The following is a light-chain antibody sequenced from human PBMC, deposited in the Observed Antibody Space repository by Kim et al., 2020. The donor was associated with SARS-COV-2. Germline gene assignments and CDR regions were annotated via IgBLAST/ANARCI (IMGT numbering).Light chain of an antibody. CDR1: QSVSSY. Sequence: LSPGERATLSCRASQSVSSYLAWYQQKPGQAPRLLIYDASHRATDIPARFNGSGSGTDSTLTISSLEPEDFAVYYCQQRSNWPRTFGQGTKVEIK. CDR2: DAS. CDR3: QQRSNWPRT. J-gene: IGKJ1*01. V-gene: IGKV3-11*01.